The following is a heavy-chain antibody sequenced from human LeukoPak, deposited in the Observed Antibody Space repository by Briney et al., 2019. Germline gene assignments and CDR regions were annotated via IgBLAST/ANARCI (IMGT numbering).Heavy chain of an antibody. CDR1: GFTFSSYG. CDR3: AKDGSWSCTD. J-gene: IGHJ4*02. Sequence: GRSLRLSCAASGFTFSSYGMHWVRQAPGKGLEWVAVIWYDGSGKYHADSVKGRFTISRDNSKRTLYLQMNNLRADDTAVYYCAKDGSWSCTDWGQGALVTVSS. D-gene: IGHD2-8*02. V-gene: IGHV3-33*06. CDR2: IWYDGSGK.